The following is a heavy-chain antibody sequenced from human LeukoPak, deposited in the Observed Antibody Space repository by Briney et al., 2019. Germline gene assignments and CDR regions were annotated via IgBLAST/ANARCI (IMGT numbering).Heavy chain of an antibody. J-gene: IGHJ6*03. CDR2: IIPIFGTA. V-gene: IGHV1-69*05. Sequence: SVKVSCKASGGTFSSYAISWVRQAPGQGLEWMGGIIPIFGTANYAQKFQGRVTITTDESTGTAYMELSSLRSEDTAAYYCARSSPYCSSTSCYWVRSYYYYYMDVWGKGTTVTVSS. D-gene: IGHD2-2*01. CDR1: GGTFSSYA. CDR3: ARSSPYCSSTSCYWVRSYYYYYMDV.